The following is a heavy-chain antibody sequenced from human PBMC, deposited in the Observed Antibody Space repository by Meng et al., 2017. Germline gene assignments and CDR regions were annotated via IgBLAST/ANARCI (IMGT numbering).Heavy chain of an antibody. CDR3: ARDPKDLQKRPKYYYYYYGMGV. Sequence: ASVKVSCKASGYTFTGYYMHWVRQAPGQGLEWMGWINPNSGGTNYAQKFQGRVTMTRDTSISTAYMELSRLRSDDTAVYYCARDPKDLQKRPKYYYYYYGMGVWGQGTTVTVSS. D-gene: IGHD1-1*01. CDR1: GYTFTGYY. CDR2: INPNSGGT. J-gene: IGHJ6*02. V-gene: IGHV1-2*02.